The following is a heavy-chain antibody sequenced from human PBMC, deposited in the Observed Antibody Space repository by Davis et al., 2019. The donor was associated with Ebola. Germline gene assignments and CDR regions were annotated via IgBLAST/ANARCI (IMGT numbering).Heavy chain of an antibody. CDR2: ISYSGST. Sequence: MPSETLSLTCTVPGGSLCNYVWSWIRQPPGKGLEWFGYISYSGSTDYSPTLRGRVTISLDTSKNQFSLRLNSVTAADTGVYYCGRSHSDWLLPFDYWGQGTLATVSS. CDR3: GRSHSDWLLPFDY. J-gene: IGHJ4*02. D-gene: IGHD3-9*01. CDR1: GGSLCNYV. V-gene: IGHV4-59*01.